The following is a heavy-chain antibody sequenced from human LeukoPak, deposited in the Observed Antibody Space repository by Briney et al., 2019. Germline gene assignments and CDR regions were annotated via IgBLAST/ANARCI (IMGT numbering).Heavy chain of an antibody. CDR2: INHSGST. V-gene: IGHV4-34*01. J-gene: IGHJ5*02. D-gene: IGHD3-10*01. CDR1: GGSFSGYY. Sequence: SETLSLTCAVYGGSFSGYYWSWIRQPPGKGLEWIGEINHSGSTNYNPSLKSRVTISVDTSKNQFSLKLSSVTAADTAVYYCARGLMVRGVIMWFDPWGQGTLVTVSS. CDR3: ARGLMVRGVIMWFDP.